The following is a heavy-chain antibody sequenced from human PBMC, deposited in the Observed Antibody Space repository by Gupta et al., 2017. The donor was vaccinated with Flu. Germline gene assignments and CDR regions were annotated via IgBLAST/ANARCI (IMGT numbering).Heavy chain of an antibody. J-gene: IGHJ4*02. V-gene: IGHV3-23*01. Sequence: EVQLLESGGGLVQPGGSLRLSCVASGFTFNSYTMSWVRQAPGKGLEWVSAISLSGGTIYYADSVKGRFSISRDNSKNTLYLQVNSRRAEDTATYYCAKDVVRYNWNYVGFDSWGQGTLVTVSS. D-gene: IGHD1-7*01. CDR1: GFTFNSYT. CDR3: AKDVVRYNWNYVGFDS. CDR2: ISLSGGTI.